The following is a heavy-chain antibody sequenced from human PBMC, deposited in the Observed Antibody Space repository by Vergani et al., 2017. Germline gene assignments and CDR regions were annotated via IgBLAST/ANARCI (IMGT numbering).Heavy chain of an antibody. CDR1: GGTFSSYA. V-gene: IGHV1-69*13. J-gene: IGHJ4*02. Sequence: QVQLVQSGAEVKKPGSSVKVSCKASGGTFSSYAIIWVRQAPGQGLEWMGRIIPIFGTANYAQKFQGRVTITADESTSTAYMELSSLRSEDTAVYYCARDRGYYYDSSGYGTDYWGQGTLVTVSS. CDR3: ARDRGYYYDSSGYGTDY. D-gene: IGHD3-22*01. CDR2: IIPIFGTA.